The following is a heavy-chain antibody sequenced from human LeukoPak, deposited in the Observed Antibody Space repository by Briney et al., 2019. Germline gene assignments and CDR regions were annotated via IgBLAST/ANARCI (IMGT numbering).Heavy chain of an antibody. V-gene: IGHV3-66*01. J-gene: IGHJ3*02. CDR2: IYSGGST. CDR3: ARTNGYSYGGHDAFDI. D-gene: IGHD5-18*01. CDR1: GFTVSSNY. Sequence: PGGSLRLSCAASGFTVSSNYMSWVRQAPGKGLEWVSVIYSGGSTYYADSVKGRFTISRDNSKNTLYLQMNSLRAEDTAVYYCARTNGYSYGGHDAFDIWGQGTMVTVSS.